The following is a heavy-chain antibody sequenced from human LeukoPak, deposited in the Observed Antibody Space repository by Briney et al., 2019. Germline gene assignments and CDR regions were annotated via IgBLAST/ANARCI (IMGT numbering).Heavy chain of an antibody. D-gene: IGHD6-6*01. CDR1: GHSFTSYW. CDR2: IYPGDSDT. J-gene: IGHJ4*02. V-gene: IGHV5-51*01. CDR3: ARGRHYSSSSVDY. Sequence: GESLKISCKGSGHSFTSYWIGWVRQMPGKGLEWMGIIYPGDSDTRYSPSFQGQVTISADKSISTAYLQWSSLKASDTAMYYCARGRHYSSSSVDYWGQGTLVTVSS.